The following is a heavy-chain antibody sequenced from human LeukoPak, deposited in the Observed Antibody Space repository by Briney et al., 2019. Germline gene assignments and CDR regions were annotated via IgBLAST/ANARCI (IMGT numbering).Heavy chain of an antibody. J-gene: IGHJ1*01. CDR3: ARGGYQLPPEYFQH. CDR2: IYYSGST. V-gene: IGHV4-59*01. D-gene: IGHD2-2*01. CDR1: GGSISSYY. Sequence: SETLSLTCTVSGGSISSYYWSWIRQPPGKGLEWIGYIYYSGSTNYNPSLKSRVTISVDTSKNQFSLKLSSVTAADTAVYYRARGGYQLPPEYFQHWGQGTLVTVSS.